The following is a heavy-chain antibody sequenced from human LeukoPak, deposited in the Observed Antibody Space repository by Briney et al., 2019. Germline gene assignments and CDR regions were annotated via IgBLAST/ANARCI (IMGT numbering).Heavy chain of an antibody. Sequence: ASVKVSCKASGYTFTGYYMHWVRQAPGQGLEWMGWINPNSGGTNYAQKFQGRVTMTRDTSISTAYMELSSLRSDDTAVYYCARDRYSSSRENYNWFDPWGQGTLVSVSS. D-gene: IGHD6-19*01. CDR3: ARDRYSSSRENYNWFDP. CDR2: INPNSGGT. CDR1: GYTFTGYY. J-gene: IGHJ5*02. V-gene: IGHV1-2*02.